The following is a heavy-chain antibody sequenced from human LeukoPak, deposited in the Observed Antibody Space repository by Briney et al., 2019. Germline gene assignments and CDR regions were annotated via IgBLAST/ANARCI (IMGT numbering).Heavy chain of an antibody. Sequence: GVSLRLSCAASGFTFSSYAMHWVRQAPGKGLEYVSAISSNGGSTYYANSVKGRFTISRDNSKNTLYLQMGSLRAEDMAVYYCARGGWNPSLYYYYGIDVWGQGTTVTVSS. CDR2: ISSNGGST. CDR1: GFTFSSYA. D-gene: IGHD1-1*01. CDR3: ARGGWNPSLYYYYGIDV. J-gene: IGHJ6*02. V-gene: IGHV3-64*01.